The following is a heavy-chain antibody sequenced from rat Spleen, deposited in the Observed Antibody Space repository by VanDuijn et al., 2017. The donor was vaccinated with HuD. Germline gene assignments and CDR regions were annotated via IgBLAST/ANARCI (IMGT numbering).Heavy chain of an antibody. CDR2: IGYSGDT. CDR1: GYSITSNY. D-gene: IGHD1-12*01. J-gene: IGHJ2*01. Sequence: EVQLQESGPGLVKPSQSLSLTCSVTGYSITSNYWGWNRKFPGNKMEWIGYIGYSGDTGYHPSLKSRISISRDTSKNQFFLQLNSVTSEDTATYYCARYRDSYGHVGIFDNWGQGVMVTVSS. CDR3: ARYRDSYGHVGIFDN. V-gene: IGHV3-1*01.